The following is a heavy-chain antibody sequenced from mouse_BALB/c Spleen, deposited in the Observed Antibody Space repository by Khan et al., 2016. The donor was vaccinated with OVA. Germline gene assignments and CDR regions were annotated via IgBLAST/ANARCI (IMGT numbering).Heavy chain of an antibody. CDR2: VSTGGSYT. J-gene: IGHJ3*01. CDR3: TRLAYYYDSEGFAY. CDR1: GFPFSTYG. V-gene: IGHV5-6*01. Sequence: EVELVESGGDLVKPGGSLKLSCAASGFPFSTYGMSWVRQTPDKRLEWVATVSTGGSYTYYPDSVKGRFTISRDNAKNTLYLHMSGLKSEDTAMFYCTRLAYYYDSEGFAYWGQGTLVTVSA. D-gene: IGHD1-1*01.